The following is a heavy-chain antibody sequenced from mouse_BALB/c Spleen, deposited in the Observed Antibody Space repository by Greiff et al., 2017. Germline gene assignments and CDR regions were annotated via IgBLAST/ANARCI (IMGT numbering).Heavy chain of an antibody. D-gene: IGHD2-1*01. V-gene: IGHV1S135*01. J-gene: IGHJ2*01. CDR1: GYSFTGYN. CDR2: IDPYNGGT. CDR3: ARDYYVNFDY. Sequence: VQLKESGPELGKPGASVKISCKASGYSFTGYNMYWVKQSHRKSLEWIGYIDPYNGGTSYNQKSKGKATLTVDKSSSTAYMHLNSLTSEDSAIYYCARDYYVNFDYWGQGTTLTVSS.